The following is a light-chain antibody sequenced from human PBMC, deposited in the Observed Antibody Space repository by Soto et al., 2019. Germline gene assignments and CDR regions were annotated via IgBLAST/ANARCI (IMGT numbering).Light chain of an antibody. V-gene: IGKV4-1*01. J-gene: IGKJ5*01. CDR2: WAS. Sequence: DIVMTQSPDSLAVSLGERATINCKSSQSVLYSSNNKNYLAWYQQKPGQPPKLLIYWASTRESGVPDRFSGSGSGTDFTLTISSLQAEDVAVYYCQQRSNWLITFGQGTRLEI. CDR1: QSVLYSSNNKNY. CDR3: QQRSNWLIT.